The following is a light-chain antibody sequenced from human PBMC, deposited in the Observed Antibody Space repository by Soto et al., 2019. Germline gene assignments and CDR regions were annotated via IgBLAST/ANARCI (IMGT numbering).Light chain of an antibody. V-gene: IGKV3-15*01. Sequence: EIVMPQSPTTLSVSPGERATLSCRASQRVSTNLAWYQQRPGQVPSLLIYGASTRASGIPARFSGSGSGTDFTLTISSLQSEDFAVYYCQQYKSWRSITFGQGTRLEIK. CDR3: QQYKSWRSIT. CDR2: GAS. J-gene: IGKJ5*01. CDR1: QRVSTN.